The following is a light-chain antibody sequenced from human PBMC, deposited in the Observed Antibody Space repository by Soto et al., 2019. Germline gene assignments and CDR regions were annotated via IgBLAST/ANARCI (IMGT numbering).Light chain of an antibody. V-gene: IGKV3-11*01. CDR1: QSVIAY. J-gene: IGKJ4*01. CDR2: DAF. CDR3: QQRSNWPLT. Sequence: EIVLTQSPATLSLSPGDRATLSCRASQSVIAYLAWYQQKPGQAPRLLIYDAFNRATGTPARFSVGGSGTDFTLTISSLEPEDFAVYYCQQRSNWPLTFGGGTKVEIK.